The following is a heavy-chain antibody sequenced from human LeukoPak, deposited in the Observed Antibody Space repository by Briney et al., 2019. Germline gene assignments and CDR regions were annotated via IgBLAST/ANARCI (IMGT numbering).Heavy chain of an antibody. CDR3: ARKLMNYYDSSGYYTYYFDY. D-gene: IGHD3-22*01. J-gene: IGHJ4*02. V-gene: IGHV4-34*01. CDR1: GGSFSGYY. Sequence: PSETLSLTCAVYGGSFSGYYWSWIRQPPGKGLEWIGEINHSGSTNYNPSLKSRVTISVDTSKNQFSLKLSSVTAADTAVYYCARKLMNYYDSSGYYTYYFDYWGQGTLVTVSS. CDR2: INHSGST.